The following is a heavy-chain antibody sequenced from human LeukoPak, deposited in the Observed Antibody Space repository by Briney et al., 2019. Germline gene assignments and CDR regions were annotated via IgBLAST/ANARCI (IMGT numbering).Heavy chain of an antibody. V-gene: IGHV3-21*01. J-gene: IGHJ1*01. CDR2: ISSSSTYI. CDR1: GFTFSSYS. CDR3: ARDWNRYYGSGSYYNAIQH. D-gene: IGHD3-10*01. Sequence: GGSLRLSGAASGFTFSSYSMNWVRQAPGKGLEWVSSISSSSTYIYYADSMKGRFTISRDNAKNSLYLQMNSLRAEDTAVYYCARDWNRYYGSGSYYNAIQHWGQGTLVTVSS.